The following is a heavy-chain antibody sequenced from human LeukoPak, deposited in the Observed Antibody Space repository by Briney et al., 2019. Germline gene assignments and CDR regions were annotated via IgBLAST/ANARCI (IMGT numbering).Heavy chain of an antibody. CDR3: AKGPVSAIVGATTLDY. D-gene: IGHD1-26*01. J-gene: IGHJ4*02. CDR1: GLTLNHYA. CDR2: TNHLGHT. Sequence: AESLTLSCAACGLTLNHYAMSWVRQVPGKCLEWVSGTNHLGHTFYADSVKGRFTISRDNSQNPLLLQMNSLRVEDTAVYYCAKGPVSAIVGATTLDYWGQGTLVTVSS. V-gene: IGHV3-23*01.